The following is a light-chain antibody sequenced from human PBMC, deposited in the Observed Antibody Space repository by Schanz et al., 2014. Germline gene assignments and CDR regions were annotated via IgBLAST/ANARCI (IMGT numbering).Light chain of an antibody. CDR3: SSYTGSTSFWV. Sequence: QSALTQPASVSGSPGQSITISCTGTSSDVGNYNLVSWYQQHPGKAPKLMIYEGSRRPSGVSNRFSASKSGNTASLTISDLQAEDEADYYCSSYTGSTSFWVFGGGTKLTVL. CDR2: EGS. CDR1: SSDVGNYNL. J-gene: IGLJ3*02. V-gene: IGLV2-14*02.